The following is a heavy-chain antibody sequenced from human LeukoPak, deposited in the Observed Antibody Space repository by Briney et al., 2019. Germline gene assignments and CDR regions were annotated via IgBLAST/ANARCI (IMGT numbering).Heavy chain of an antibody. J-gene: IGHJ5*02. CDR2: IFYSGST. D-gene: IGHD1-26*01. CDR1: GGSISSSSYY. CDR3: ARTEVGYWFDP. V-gene: IGHV4-39*01. Sequence: SETLSLTCTVSGGSISSSSYYWGWIRQPPGKGLEWIGSIFYSGSTFYNPSLKSRVTMSVDTSKNQFSLRLNSVTAADTAVYYCARTEVGYWFDPWGQGTLVTVSS.